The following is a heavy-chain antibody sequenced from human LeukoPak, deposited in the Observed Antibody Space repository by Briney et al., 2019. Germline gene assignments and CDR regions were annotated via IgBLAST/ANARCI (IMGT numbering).Heavy chain of an antibody. CDR1: GFTFSSYS. V-gene: IGHV3-21*01. J-gene: IGHJ3*02. CDR3: AKGLISGIFSGYWDDAFDI. D-gene: IGHD3-22*01. CDR2: ISSSSSYI. Sequence: GGSLRLSCAASGFTFSSYSMNWVRQAPGKGLEWVSSISSSSSYIYYADSVKGRFTISRDNAKNSLYLQMNSLRAEDTAVYYWAKGLISGIFSGYWDDAFDIWGQGTMVTVSS.